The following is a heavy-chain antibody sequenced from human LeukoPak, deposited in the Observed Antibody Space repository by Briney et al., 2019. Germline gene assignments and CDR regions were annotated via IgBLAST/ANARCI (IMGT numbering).Heavy chain of an antibody. CDR2: IKQDGSEK. J-gene: IGHJ3*02. V-gene: IGHV3-7*01. CDR3: AREREVFLRIDGDTFDI. CDR1: GFTFTSYW. Sequence: GGSLRLSWAASGFTFTSYWMSWVRQDPGKGLEWVANIKQDGSEKYYVDSVKGRFTISRDNAKNLLYLEMSSLRAEDTAIYYCAREREVFLRIDGDTFDIWGQGTVVTVSS. D-gene: IGHD2-15*01.